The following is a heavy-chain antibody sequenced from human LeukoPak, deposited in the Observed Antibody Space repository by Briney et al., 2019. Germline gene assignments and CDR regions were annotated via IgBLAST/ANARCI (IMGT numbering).Heavy chain of an antibody. CDR2: IYYSGST. J-gene: IGHJ4*02. Sequence: SETLSLTCTVSGGSISSSYWSWIRQPPGKGLEWIGYIYYSGSTNYNPSLKSRVTISVDTSKKQFSLKLSSVTAADTAVYYCAGGRAPGFGYGSTYYDYWGQGTLVTVSS. CDR1: GGSISSSY. D-gene: IGHD3-10*01. V-gene: IGHV4-59*01. CDR3: AGGRAPGFGYGSTYYDY.